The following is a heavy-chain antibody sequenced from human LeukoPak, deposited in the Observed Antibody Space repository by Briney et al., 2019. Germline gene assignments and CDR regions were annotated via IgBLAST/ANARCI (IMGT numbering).Heavy chain of an antibody. CDR2: MNKDGSEK. Sequence: GALRLSCAASGFTFSIYWMSWVRRAPGKGREWVANMNKDGSEKYYLDSVKGRFTISRDNAKNSLYLQMNSLRAEDTAVYYCARAPLAGSDWFPEDYWGQGTRVIVSS. D-gene: IGHD3-9*01. CDR3: ARAPLAGSDWFPEDY. V-gene: IGHV3-7*01. J-gene: IGHJ4*02. CDR1: GFTFSIYW.